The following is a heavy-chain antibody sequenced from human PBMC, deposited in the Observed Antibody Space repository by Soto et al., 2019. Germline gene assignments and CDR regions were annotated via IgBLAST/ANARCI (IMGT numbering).Heavy chain of an antibody. CDR1: GGTFSSYA. D-gene: IGHD2-15*01. V-gene: IGHV1-69*06. Sequence: SVKVSCKASGGTFSSYAISWVRQAPGQGLEWMGGIIPIFGTANYAQKFQGRVTITADKSTSTAYMELSSLRSEDTAVYYCARDHCSGGSCYSGVYYYGMDVWGQGTTGTVSS. CDR2: IIPIFGTA. J-gene: IGHJ6*02. CDR3: ARDHCSGGSCYSGVYYYGMDV.